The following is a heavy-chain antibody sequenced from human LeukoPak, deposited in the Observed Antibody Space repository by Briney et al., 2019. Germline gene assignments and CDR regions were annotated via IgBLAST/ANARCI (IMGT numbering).Heavy chain of an antibody. CDR2: ISSSSSSI. V-gene: IGHV3-48*03. Sequence: GGSLRLSCAASGFTFSSYEMNWVRRTPGKGLEWVSSISSSSSSIYYADSVKGRFTISRDNAKNSLYLQMNSLRAEDMAVYYCARMLAFCFDYWGQGTLVTVSS. D-gene: IGHD3-3*02. CDR1: GFTFSSYE. CDR3: ARMLAFCFDY. J-gene: IGHJ4*02.